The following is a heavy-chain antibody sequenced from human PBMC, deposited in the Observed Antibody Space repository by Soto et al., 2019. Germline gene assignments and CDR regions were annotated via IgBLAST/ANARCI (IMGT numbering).Heavy chain of an antibody. J-gene: IGHJ4*01. CDR3: TRYGPLAPGTLDY. D-gene: IGHD6-13*01. V-gene: IGHV3-72*01. CDR1: GFTFSDHY. Sequence: HPWGTLRLSCAASGFTFSDHYMDWVRQAPGKGLEWVGRIRNNANPYTTEYATSVKGRLTISRDESRNSQHMQMNSLHTEDPAVYYCTRYGPLAPGTLDYWGQGALVTVSA. CDR2: IRNNANPYTT.